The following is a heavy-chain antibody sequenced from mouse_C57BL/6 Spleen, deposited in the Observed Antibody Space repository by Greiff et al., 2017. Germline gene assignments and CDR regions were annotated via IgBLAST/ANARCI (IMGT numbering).Heavy chain of an antibody. J-gene: IGHJ3*01. CDR1: GYTFTSYW. Sequence: VQLQQPGAELVMPGASVKLSCKASGYTFTSYWMHWVKQRPGQGLEWIGEIDPSDSYTNYNQKFKGKATLTVDKSSSTAYMQLSSLTSEDSAVYYCARGSSKEFAYWGQGTLVTVSA. D-gene: IGHD1-1*01. CDR2: IDPSDSYT. V-gene: IGHV1-69*01. CDR3: ARGSSKEFAY.